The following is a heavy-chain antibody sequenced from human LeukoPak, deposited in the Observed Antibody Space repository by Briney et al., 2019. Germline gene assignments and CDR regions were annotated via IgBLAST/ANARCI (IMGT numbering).Heavy chain of an antibody. J-gene: IGHJ4*02. CDR3: ARTPRRGGFDQ. V-gene: IGHV4-59*01. D-gene: IGHD3-10*01. Sequence: PSETLSLTCAVYGGSFSGYYWSWLRQPPGKGLEWIAYIYYTGSTNYNPSLKSRVTISGDMSKNQFSLKLSSVTAADTAVYYCARTPRRGGFDQWGQGTLVTVSS. CDR1: GGSFSGYY. CDR2: IYYTGST.